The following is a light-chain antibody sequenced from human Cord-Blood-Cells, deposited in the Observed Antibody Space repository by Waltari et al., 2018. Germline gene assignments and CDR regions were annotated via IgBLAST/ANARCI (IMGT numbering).Light chain of an antibody. V-gene: IGLV2-14*03. CDR2: DVS. Sequence: QSALTQPASVSGSPGQSITISCTGTSSDVGGYNYVSWYQQHPGKAPKLMIYDVSNRPSGVSKRFSGSKSGNTASLTISVLQAEDEADYYCSSYTSSSTWVFGGGTKLTVL. CDR3: SSYTSSSTWV. CDR1: SSDVGGYNY. J-gene: IGLJ3*02.